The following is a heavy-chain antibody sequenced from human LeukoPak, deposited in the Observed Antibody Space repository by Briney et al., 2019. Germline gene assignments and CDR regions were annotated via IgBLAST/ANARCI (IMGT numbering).Heavy chain of an antibody. D-gene: IGHD6-19*01. J-gene: IGHJ4*02. Sequence: GGSLRLSCAASGFTFSTYGMHWVRQAPGKGLEWVAVISYDGSNKYYADSVKGRFTISRDNSKNTLYLQMNSLRAEDTAVYYCARGSRSSGWYTDYWGQGTLVTVSS. CDR1: GFTFSTYG. CDR3: ARGSRSSGWYTDY. CDR2: ISYDGSNK. V-gene: IGHV3-30*03.